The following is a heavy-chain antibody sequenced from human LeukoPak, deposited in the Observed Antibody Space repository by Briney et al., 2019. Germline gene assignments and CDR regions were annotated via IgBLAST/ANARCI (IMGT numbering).Heavy chain of an antibody. CDR3: AKGSDEYGDYVGPFDD. CDR1: GFTFSSYD. CDR2: ISGSGGRT. D-gene: IGHD4-17*01. J-gene: IGHJ4*02. Sequence: GGSLRLSCAASGFTFSSYDMSWVRQAPGKGLEWVSAISGSGGRTYYGDSVKGRFTISRDSSKNTLYLQMNSLRAEDTAVYYCAKGSDEYGDYVGPFDDWGQGTLVTVSS. V-gene: IGHV3-23*01.